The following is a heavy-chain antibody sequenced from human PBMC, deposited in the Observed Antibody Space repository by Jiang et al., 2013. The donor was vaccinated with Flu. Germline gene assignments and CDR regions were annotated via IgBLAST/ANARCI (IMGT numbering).Heavy chain of an antibody. CDR1: GFTFSSYA. Sequence: VQLLESGGGVVQPGRSLRLSCAASGFTFSSYAMHWVRQAPGKGLEWVAVISYDGSNKYYADSVKGRFTISRDNSKNTLYLQMNSLRAEDTAVYYCASLGTAMVRGVYFDYWGQGTLVTVSS. V-gene: IGHV3-30-3*01. D-gene: IGHD3-10*01. J-gene: IGHJ4*02. CDR2: ISYDGSNK. CDR3: ASLGTAMVRGVYFDY.